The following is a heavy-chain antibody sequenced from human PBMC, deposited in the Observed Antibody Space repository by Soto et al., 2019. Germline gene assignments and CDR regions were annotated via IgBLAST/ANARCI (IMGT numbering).Heavy chain of an antibody. J-gene: IGHJ4*02. Sequence: QLQLQESGPGLVRPSETLSLICTVSGGSITRNDHYWGWIRQSPGKGLEWIGDIKSSGSTNYNLYLKSRVSMSVETSKNQFALTMNSLTAADTAVYYCARLGSSGWYQGSYFDYWGQGTVVTVSS. D-gene: IGHD6-19*01. CDR2: IKSSGST. V-gene: IGHV4-39*01. CDR1: GGSITRNDHY. CDR3: ARLGSSGWYQGSYFDY.